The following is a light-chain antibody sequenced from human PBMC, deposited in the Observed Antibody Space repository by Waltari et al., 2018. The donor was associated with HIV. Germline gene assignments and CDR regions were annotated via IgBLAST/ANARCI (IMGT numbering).Light chain of an antibody. J-gene: IGKJ1*01. CDR2: GSS. Sequence: EIVMTQSPATLSVSPGERPTLSCRASQSVSSGLAWFQQKPGQGPRLLLYGSSIRATDIRARFRGSGSGTEFTLTINILQSEDFAIYYCQQYNNWPWTFGQGTKVEI. V-gene: IGKV3D-15*03. CDR1: QSVSSG. CDR3: QQYNNWPWT.